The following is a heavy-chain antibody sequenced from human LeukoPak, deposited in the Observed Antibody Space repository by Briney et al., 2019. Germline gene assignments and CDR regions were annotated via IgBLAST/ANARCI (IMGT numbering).Heavy chain of an antibody. V-gene: IGHV3-74*01. CDR2: INSDGSIT. Sequence: PGGSLRLSCAASGFTFSSHWMHWVRQAPGKGLVWVSRINSDGSITTYADSAQGRFTISRDNAKNTLYLQMNSLRVEDTAVYYCARDYNWNPPDCGGQGTLVTVSS. J-gene: IGHJ4*02. CDR1: GFTFSSHW. CDR3: ARDYNWNPPDC. D-gene: IGHD1-1*01.